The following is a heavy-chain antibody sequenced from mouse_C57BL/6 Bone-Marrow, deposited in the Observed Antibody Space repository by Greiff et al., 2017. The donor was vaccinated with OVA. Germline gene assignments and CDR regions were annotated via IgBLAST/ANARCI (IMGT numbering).Heavy chain of an antibody. J-gene: IGHJ2*01. CDR1: GFTFSSYA. Sequence: DVMLVESGGGLVKPGGSLKLSCAASGFTFSSYAMSWVRQTPEKRLEWVATISDGGSYTYYPDNVKGRFTISRDNAKNNLYLQMSHLKSEDTAMYYCARDRITTVVPYYFDYWGQGTTLTVSS. V-gene: IGHV5-4*01. D-gene: IGHD1-1*01. CDR3: ARDRITTVVPYYFDY. CDR2: ISDGGSYT.